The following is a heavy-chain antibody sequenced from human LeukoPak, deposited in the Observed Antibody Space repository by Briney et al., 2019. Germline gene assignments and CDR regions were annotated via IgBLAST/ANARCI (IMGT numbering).Heavy chain of an antibody. CDR3: ARGRVEYSSSWYDLDY. CDR2: IYYSGST. J-gene: IGHJ4*02. D-gene: IGHD6-13*01. CDR1: GGSISSHY. V-gene: IGHV4-59*11. Sequence: PSETLSLTCTVSGGSISSHYWSWIRQPPGKGLEWIGYIYYSGSTNYNPSLKSRVTISVDTSKNQFPLKLSSVTAADTAVYYCARGRVEYSSSWYDLDYWGQGTLVTVSS.